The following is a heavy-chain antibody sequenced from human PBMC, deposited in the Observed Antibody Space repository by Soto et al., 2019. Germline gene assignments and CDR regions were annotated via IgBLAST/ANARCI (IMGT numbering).Heavy chain of an antibody. Sequence: GESLKISCSGAGYSFTIYWISWVRQMPGRGLEWMGRIDPSDSYTNYSPSFQGHVTISADKSVNTAYLQWSSLKASDTAMYYCARHPPYDTSGYYPHWGQGTLVTVSS. V-gene: IGHV5-10-1*01. J-gene: IGHJ4*02. CDR2: IDPSDSYT. CDR3: ARHPPYDTSGYYPH. CDR1: GYSFTIYW. D-gene: IGHD3-22*01.